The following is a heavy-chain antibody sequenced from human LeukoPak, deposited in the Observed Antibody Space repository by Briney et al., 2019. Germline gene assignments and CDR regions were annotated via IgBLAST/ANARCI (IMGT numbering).Heavy chain of an antibody. CDR3: AREQQLVPFWVDY. J-gene: IGHJ4*02. CDR2: IIPILGIA. Sequence: SVKVSCKASGGTFSSYAISWVRQAPGQGLEWMGRIIPILGIANYAQKFQGRVTITAGKSTSTAYMELSSLRSEDTAVYYCAREQQLVPFWVDYWGQGTLVTVSS. CDR1: GGTFSSYA. D-gene: IGHD6-13*01. V-gene: IGHV1-69*04.